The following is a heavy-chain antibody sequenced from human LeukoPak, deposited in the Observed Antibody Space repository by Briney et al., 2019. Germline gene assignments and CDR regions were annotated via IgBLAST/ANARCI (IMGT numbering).Heavy chain of an antibody. J-gene: IGHJ6*02. Sequence: SETLSLTCTVSGGSISGYYWSWIRQPPGKGLEWIGYVYYSGSTNYSPSLKSRVTISVDTSKNQFSLKLSSVPAADTAVYYCARVGVGATMDVWGQGTTVTVSS. CDR2: VYYSGST. V-gene: IGHV4-59*01. CDR1: GGSISGYY. CDR3: ARVGVGATMDV. D-gene: IGHD3-16*01.